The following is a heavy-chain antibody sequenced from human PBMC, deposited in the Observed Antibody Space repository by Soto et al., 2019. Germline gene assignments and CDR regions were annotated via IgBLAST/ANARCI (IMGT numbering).Heavy chain of an antibody. CDR3: THGVSGWQSDY. CDR2: IYWDDDK. Sequence: KESGPTLVKPTQTLTLTCTFSGFSFTTDGLSVGWIRQPPGKALEWLALIYWDDDKRYSPSLKSRVTITKDTSKNQVVLTMTEVDPVDTATYSCTHGVSGWQSDYWGQGTLVTVSS. D-gene: IGHD6-19*01. CDR1: GFSFTTDGLS. J-gene: IGHJ4*02. V-gene: IGHV2-5*02.